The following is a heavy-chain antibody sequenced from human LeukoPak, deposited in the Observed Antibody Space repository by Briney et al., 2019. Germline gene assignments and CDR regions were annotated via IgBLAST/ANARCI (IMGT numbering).Heavy chain of an antibody. J-gene: IGHJ4*02. CDR3: ARVTGYMTEDYFDY. V-gene: IGHV4-4*07. Sequence: SETLSLTCTVSGGSISSYYWSWIRQPAGKGLQWIGRIYTSGSTNYNPSLKSRVTISVDTSKNQFSLRLSSVTAADTAVYYCARVTGYMTEDYFDYWGQGTLITVSS. CDR2: IYTSGST. CDR1: GGSISSYY. D-gene: IGHD6-13*01.